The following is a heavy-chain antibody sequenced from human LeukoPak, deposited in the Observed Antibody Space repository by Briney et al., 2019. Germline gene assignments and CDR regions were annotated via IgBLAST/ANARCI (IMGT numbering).Heavy chain of an antibody. CDR3: SRDRLGGLDL. V-gene: IGHV3-21*01. CDR1: GFDFSTYA. D-gene: IGHD5-12*01. J-gene: IGHJ5*02. Sequence: GGSLRLSCAAPGFDFSTYAINWVRQAPGKGLEWVSSISTMSNYIFYGDSVKGRFTISRDNAKNSVYLQMNSLRPEDTAVYYCSRDRLGGLDLWGQGTLVTVSS. CDR2: ISTMSNYI.